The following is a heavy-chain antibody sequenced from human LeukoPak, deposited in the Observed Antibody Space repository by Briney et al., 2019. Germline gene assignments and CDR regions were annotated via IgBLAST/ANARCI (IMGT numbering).Heavy chain of an antibody. CDR2: IYSGGST. V-gene: IGHV3-53*05. D-gene: IGHD1-26*01. CDR1: GFTVSSNY. J-gene: IGHJ2*01. Sequence: PGGSLRLSCAASGFTVSSNYMSWVRQAPGKGLEWVSVIYSGGSTYYADSVKGRFTISRDNSKNTLYLQMNSLRPDDTALYYCATERGEWESLFWYFDVWGRGTLVTVSS. CDR3: ATERGEWESLFWYFDV.